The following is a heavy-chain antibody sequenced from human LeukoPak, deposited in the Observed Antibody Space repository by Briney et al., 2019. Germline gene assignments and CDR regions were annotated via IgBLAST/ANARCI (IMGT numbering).Heavy chain of an antibody. CDR1: GGSISSNNYY. D-gene: IGHD6-13*01. CDR3: AKSSSWYREFDY. J-gene: IGHJ4*02. Sequence: SETLSLTCTVSGGSISSNNYYWGWIRQPPGKGLAWIGNIYYSGSTYYNPSLKSRVTISVDTSKNQFSLKLSSVTATDTAVYYCAKSSSWYREFDYWGQGTLVTVSS. V-gene: IGHV4-39*01. CDR2: IYYSGST.